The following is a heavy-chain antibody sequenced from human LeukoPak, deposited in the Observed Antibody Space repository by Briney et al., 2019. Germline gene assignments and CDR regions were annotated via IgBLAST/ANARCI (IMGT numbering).Heavy chain of an antibody. D-gene: IGHD6-19*01. CDR1: GFIFNNYA. Sequence: PGRSLRLSCAGSGFIFNNYAMHWVRQPPGRGLEWVSGISWNSGSIDYADSVEGRFTISRDNAKNSLYLQMNSLRVEDTAFYYRAKDNRRHYTSGPNPDSLHWGQGALVTVSS. J-gene: IGHJ4*02. CDR2: ISWNSGSI. V-gene: IGHV3-9*01. CDR3: AKDNRRHYTSGPNPDSLH.